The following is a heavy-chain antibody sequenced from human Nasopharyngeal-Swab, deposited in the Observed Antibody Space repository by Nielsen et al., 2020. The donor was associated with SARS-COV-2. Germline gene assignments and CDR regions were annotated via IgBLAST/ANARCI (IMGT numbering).Heavy chain of an antibody. J-gene: IGHJ5*02. CDR3: ARGGLWFGEYPGWFDP. D-gene: IGHD3-10*01. Sequence: SETLSLTCTVSGYSISSGYYWGWVRQPPGKGLERIGNIYHSETTYYNPSLKSRVTISIDTSKNQFSLKLSSVTAADTAVYYCARGGLWFGEYPGWFDPWGQGTLVTVSS. CDR2: IYHSETT. V-gene: IGHV4-38-2*02. CDR1: GYSISSGYY.